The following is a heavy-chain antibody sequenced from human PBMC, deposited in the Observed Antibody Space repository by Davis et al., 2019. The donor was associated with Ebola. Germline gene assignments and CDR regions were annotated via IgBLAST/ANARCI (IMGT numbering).Heavy chain of an antibody. CDR3: AREGSWFDWHYFDY. CDR2: INAGNGNT. D-gene: IGHD3-9*01. Sequence: ASVQVSCKASGYTFTSYAMHWVRQAPGQRLEWMGWINAGNGNTKYSQKFQGRVTITRDTSASTAYMELSSLRSEDTAVYYCAREGSWFDWHYFDYWGQGTLVTVSS. V-gene: IGHV1-3*01. J-gene: IGHJ4*02. CDR1: GYTFTSYA.